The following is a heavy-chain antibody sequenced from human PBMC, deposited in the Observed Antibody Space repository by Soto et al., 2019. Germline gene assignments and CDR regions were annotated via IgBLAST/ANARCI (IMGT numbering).Heavy chain of an antibody. V-gene: IGHV5-10-1*01. CDR1: GYSFTSYR. Sequence: PGESLKISCKGSGYSFTSYRINWVRQMPGKGLEWMGRIDPSDSYTNYSPSFQGHVTISVDKSISTAYLQWSSLKASDTAMYYCARQDFCSSSSCPPAWFDPWGQGTLVTSPQ. CDR3: ARQDFCSSSSCPPAWFDP. CDR2: IDPSDSYT. D-gene: IGHD6-6*01. J-gene: IGHJ5*02.